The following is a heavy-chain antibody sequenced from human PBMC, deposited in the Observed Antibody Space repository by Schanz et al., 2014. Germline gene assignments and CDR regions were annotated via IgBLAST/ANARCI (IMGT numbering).Heavy chain of an antibody. Sequence: EVQLVESGGGMVQPGGSLRLSCAASGFTFSDHYMDWVRQAPGKGLEWVGRITNKPNNYNTEYAASVKGRFTISRDDSRNSLYLQMNSLRTDDTAQYFCAKDSGDCSGDLCDYYFDIWGQGTLVIVSS. CDR1: GFTFSDHY. D-gene: IGHD2-21*01. J-gene: IGHJ4*02. CDR2: ITNKPNNYNT. CDR3: AKDSGDCSGDLCDYYFDI. V-gene: IGHV3-72*01.